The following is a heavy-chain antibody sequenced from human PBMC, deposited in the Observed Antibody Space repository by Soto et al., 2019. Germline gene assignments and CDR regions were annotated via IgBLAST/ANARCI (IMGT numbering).Heavy chain of an antibody. V-gene: IGHV3-21*01. CDR3: ARYGSGYGGDF. Sequence: EVQLVESGGGLVKPGGSLRLSCTASGFSFSTYSLNWVRQAPGKGLEWVSSISTTSTYIYYADSVKGRFTISRDNAKNSLYLQMSSLRAEDTAVYYCARYGSGYGGDFWGQGTLVTVSS. CDR1: GFSFSTYS. CDR2: ISTTSTYI. J-gene: IGHJ4*02. D-gene: IGHD5-18*01.